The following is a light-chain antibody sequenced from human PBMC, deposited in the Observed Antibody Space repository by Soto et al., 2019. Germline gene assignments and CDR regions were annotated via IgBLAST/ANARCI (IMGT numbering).Light chain of an antibody. J-gene: IGKJ1*01. Sequence: AIQMTQSPSSLSASVGDTVTITCRASQGIRNDLGWYQQKPGKAPNLLIYAASSLQSGVPSRFSGSGSGRDFTLTIRSLQPEDFATYYCLQDYNSPRTFGQGTKVDIK. V-gene: IGKV1-6*01. CDR1: QGIRND. CDR3: LQDYNSPRT. CDR2: AAS.